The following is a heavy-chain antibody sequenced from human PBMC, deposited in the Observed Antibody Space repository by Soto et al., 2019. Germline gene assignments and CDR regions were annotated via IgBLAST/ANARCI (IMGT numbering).Heavy chain of an antibody. V-gene: IGHV1-46*03. Sequence: ASVKVSCKASGYTFTSYYMHWVRQAPGQGLEWVGIINPSGGSTSYAQKFQGRVTMTRDTSTSTVYMELSSLRSEDTAVYYCAREAGRAAAGTIWGQGTLVTVSS. J-gene: IGHJ4*02. CDR3: AREAGRAAAGTI. D-gene: IGHD6-13*01. CDR1: GYTFTSYY. CDR2: INPSGGST.